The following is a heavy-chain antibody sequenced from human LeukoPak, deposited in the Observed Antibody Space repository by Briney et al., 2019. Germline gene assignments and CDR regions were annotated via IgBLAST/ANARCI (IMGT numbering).Heavy chain of an antibody. CDR3: AHSGTVTTPHDAFDI. D-gene: IGHD4-17*01. J-gene: IGHJ3*02. Sequence: SGPTLVKPTQTLTLTCTFSGFSLSTSGVGVGRVRQPPGKALEWLAFIYWNDDKRYSPSLKSRLTITKDTSKNQVVLTMTNMDPVDTATYYCAHSGTVTTPHDAFDIWGQGTMVTVFS. CDR1: GFSLSTSGVG. CDR2: IYWNDDK. V-gene: IGHV2-5*01.